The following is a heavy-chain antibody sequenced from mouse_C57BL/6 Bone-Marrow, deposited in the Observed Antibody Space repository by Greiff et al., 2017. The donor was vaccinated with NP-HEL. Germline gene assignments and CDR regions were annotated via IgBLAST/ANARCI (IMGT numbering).Heavy chain of an antibody. D-gene: IGHD1-1*01. CDR3: ARSGITTVGARYWYFDV. CDR1: GYTFTDSY. Sequence: VQLQQSGAELVRPGASVKLSCKASGYTFTDSYINWVKQRPGQGLEWIARIYPGSGNTYYNEKFKGKATLTAEKSSSTAYMQLSSLTSEDSAVYCCARSGITTVGARYWYFDVWGTGTTVTVSS. J-gene: IGHJ1*03. V-gene: IGHV1-76*01. CDR2: IYPGSGNT.